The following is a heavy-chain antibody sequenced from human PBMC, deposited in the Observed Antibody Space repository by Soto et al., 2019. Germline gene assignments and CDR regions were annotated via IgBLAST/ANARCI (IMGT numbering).Heavy chain of an antibody. CDR1: GFTFGDYA. Sequence: GGSLRLSCTASGFTFGDYAMSWFRQAPGKGLEWVGFIRSKAYGGTTEYAASVKGRFTISRDDSKSIAYLQMNSLKTEDTAVYYCTRDLGGYCSGGSCYSAYYFDYWGQGTLVTVSS. CDR2: IRSKAYGGTT. D-gene: IGHD2-15*01. CDR3: TRDLGGYCSGGSCYSAYYFDY. V-gene: IGHV3-49*03. J-gene: IGHJ4*02.